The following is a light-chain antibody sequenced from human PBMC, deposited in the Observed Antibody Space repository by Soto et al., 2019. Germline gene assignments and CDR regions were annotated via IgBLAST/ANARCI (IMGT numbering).Light chain of an antibody. CDR1: SGHSTYI. CDR3: ETWDTNVVV. Sequence: QPVLTQSSSASASLGSSVKLTCTLSSGHSTYIIAWHQQQPGKAPRYLMKLEGSGSHNKGSGIPDRFSGSSSGADRYLTISNLQFEDEADYYCETWDTNVVVFGGGTKLTVL. V-gene: IGLV4-60*02. J-gene: IGLJ2*01. CDR2: LEGSGSH.